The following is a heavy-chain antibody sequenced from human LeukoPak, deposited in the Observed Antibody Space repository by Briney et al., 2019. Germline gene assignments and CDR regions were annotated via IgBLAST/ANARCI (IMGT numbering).Heavy chain of an antibody. J-gene: IGHJ4*02. Sequence: SETLSLTCTVSGGSISSGDYYWSWIRQHPGKVLEWIGYIYYSGSTYYNPSLQSRLTISVDTSENQFSLNLSSVTAADTAVYYCARGIGSWYYFDYWGQGTLVTVSS. V-gene: IGHV4-31*03. CDR1: GGSISSGDYY. CDR3: ARGIGSWYYFDY. D-gene: IGHD6-13*01. CDR2: IYYSGST.